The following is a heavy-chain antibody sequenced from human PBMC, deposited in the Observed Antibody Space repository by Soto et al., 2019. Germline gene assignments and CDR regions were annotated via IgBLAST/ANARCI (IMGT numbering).Heavy chain of an antibody. CDR1: GGSIRSGGYS. Sequence: KPSETLSLTCAVSGGSIRSGGYSWSWIRQPPGKGLEWIGYIYHSGSTYYNPSLKSRVTISVDRSKNQFSLKLSSVTAADTAVYYCARAKSSVTSPLDYWGQGTLVTVSS. CDR2: IYHSGST. J-gene: IGHJ4*02. D-gene: IGHD4-17*01. V-gene: IGHV4-30-2*01. CDR3: ARAKSSVTSPLDY.